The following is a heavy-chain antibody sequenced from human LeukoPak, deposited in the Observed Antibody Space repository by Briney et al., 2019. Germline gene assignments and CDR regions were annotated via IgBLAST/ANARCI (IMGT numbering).Heavy chain of an antibody. D-gene: IGHD6-13*01. CDR2: INPNSGGT. J-gene: IGHJ5*02. CDR3: ARDRGSSWYDWFDP. CDR1: GYTFTGYY. Sequence: ASVKVSCKASGYTFTGYYMHWVRQAPGQGLEWMGWINPNSGGTNYAQKFQGRVTMTRDTSISTAYMELSRLRSDDTAVYYCARDRGSSWYDWFDPRGQGTLVTVSS. V-gene: IGHV1-2*02.